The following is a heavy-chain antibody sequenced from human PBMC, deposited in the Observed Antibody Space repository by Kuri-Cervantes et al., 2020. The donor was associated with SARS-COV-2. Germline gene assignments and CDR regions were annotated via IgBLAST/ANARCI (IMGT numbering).Heavy chain of an antibody. J-gene: IGHJ4*02. D-gene: IGHD3-10*01. CDR2: IYYSGST. CDR1: GGSVSSGSYY. CDR3: ARVLWFGELWAVGATEYYFDY. V-gene: IGHV4-61*01. Sequence: ESLKISCTVSGGSVSSGSYYWSWIRQPPGKGLEWIGYIYYSGSTNYNPSLKSRVTISVDTSKNQFSLKLSSVTAADTAVYYCARVLWFGELWAVGATEYYFDYWGQGTLVTVSS.